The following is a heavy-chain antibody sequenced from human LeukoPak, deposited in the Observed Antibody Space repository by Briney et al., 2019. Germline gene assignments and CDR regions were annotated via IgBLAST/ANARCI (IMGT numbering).Heavy chain of an antibody. CDR2: ISYDGSNK. Sequence: QTGGSLRLSCAASGFTFSSYAMHWVRQAPGKGLEWVAIISYDGSNKYYADSVKGRFTISRDNSKNTLYLQVNSLRAEDTAVYYCARSGPYYYDNRAFDIWGQGTMVTVSS. D-gene: IGHD3-22*01. J-gene: IGHJ3*02. CDR1: GFTFSSYA. V-gene: IGHV3-30*04. CDR3: ARSGPYYYDNRAFDI.